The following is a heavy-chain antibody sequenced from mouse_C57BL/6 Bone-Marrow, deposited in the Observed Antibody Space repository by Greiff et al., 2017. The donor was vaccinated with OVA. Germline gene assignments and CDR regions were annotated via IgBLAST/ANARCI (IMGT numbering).Heavy chain of an antibody. CDR3: AREGDCNCGDAVDY. J-gene: IGHJ4*01. Sequence: EVMLVESGGGLVKPGGSLKLSCAASGFTFRSYAMSWVRQTPEKRLEWVATISDGGSYTYYPDNVKGRFPISRDNAKNNLYLQLSHLKSEDTAMYYYAREGDCNCGDAVDYGGRGTAVTVSA. CDR2: ISDGGSYT. V-gene: IGHV5-4*03. CDR1: GFTFRSYA. D-gene: IGHD2-1*01.